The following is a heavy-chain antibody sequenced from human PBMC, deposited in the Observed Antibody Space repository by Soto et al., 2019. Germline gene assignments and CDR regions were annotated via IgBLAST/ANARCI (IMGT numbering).Heavy chain of an antibody. CDR1: GFTFRSYG. CDR3: AKDPRGYSYGYGEY. CDR2: ISYDGSNK. D-gene: IGHD5-18*01. J-gene: IGHJ4*02. Sequence: QVQLVESGGGVVQPGRSLRLSCAASGFTFRSYGMHWVRQAPGKGLEWVAVISYDGSNKYYADSVKGRFTISRDNSKNTLYLQINSLRSEDTAVYYCAKDPRGYSYGYGEYWGQGTPVTVSS. V-gene: IGHV3-30*18.